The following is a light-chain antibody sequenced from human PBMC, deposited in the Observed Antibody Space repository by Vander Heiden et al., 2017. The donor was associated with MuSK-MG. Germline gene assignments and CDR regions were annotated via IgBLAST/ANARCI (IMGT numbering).Light chain of an antibody. J-gene: IGLJ3*02. CDR1: SSNIGAGYD. Sequence: QSVLTQPPSVSGAPGQRVTISCTGSSSNIGAGYDVHWYQQLPGTAPNLLIYGNSNRPSGVPDRFSGSKSGTSASLAITGLQAEDEADYYCQSYDSSLSGVFGGGTKLTGL. V-gene: IGLV1-40*01. CDR3: QSYDSSLSGV. CDR2: GNS.